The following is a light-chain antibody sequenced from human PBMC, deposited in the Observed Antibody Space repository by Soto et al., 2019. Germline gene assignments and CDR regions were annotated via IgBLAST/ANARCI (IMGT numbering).Light chain of an antibody. Sequence: DIQMTQSPSILSASVGDRVTITCRASQSISNWLAWYQQKPGKVPKVLIHKASTLESRVPSRFSGSGSGTEFTLTIDSLQPDDIATYYCQQYISYWTFGPGTKV. CDR2: KAS. CDR3: QQYISYWT. V-gene: IGKV1-5*03. J-gene: IGKJ1*01. CDR1: QSISNW.